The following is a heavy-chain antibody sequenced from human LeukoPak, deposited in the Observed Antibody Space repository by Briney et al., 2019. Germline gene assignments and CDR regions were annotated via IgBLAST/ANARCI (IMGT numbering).Heavy chain of an antibody. J-gene: IGHJ5*02. V-gene: IGHV4-59*06. D-gene: IGHD2-15*01. CDR2: IYYSGST. CDR3: AREGVAATRSWFDP. Sequence: PSETLSLTCTVSGGSISSYYWSWIRQHPGKGLEWIGYIYYSGSTYYNPSLKSRVTISVDTSKNQFSLKLSSVTAADTAVYYCAREGVAATRSWFDPWGQGTLVTVSS. CDR1: GGSISSYY.